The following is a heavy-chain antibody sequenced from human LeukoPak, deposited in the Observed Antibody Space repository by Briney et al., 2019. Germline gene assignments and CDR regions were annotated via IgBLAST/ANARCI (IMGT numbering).Heavy chain of an antibody. J-gene: IGHJ4*02. D-gene: IGHD6-6*01. CDR2: ISYDGSNK. CDR3: AKDPPSGSSTSFDY. Sequence: GGSLRLSCAASGFTFSSYGMHWVRQVPGKGLEWVAVISYDGSNKYYADSVKGRFTISRDNSKNTLYLQMNSLRAEDTAVYYCAKDPPSGSSTSFDYWGQGTLVTVSS. V-gene: IGHV3-30*18. CDR1: GFTFSSYG.